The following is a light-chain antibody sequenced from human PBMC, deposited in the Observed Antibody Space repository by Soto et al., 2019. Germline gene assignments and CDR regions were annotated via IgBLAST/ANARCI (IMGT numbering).Light chain of an antibody. J-gene: IGKJ2*01. CDR1: QSVSYW. Sequence: DIQMTQSPSTLSASLGDRATLSCRASQSVSYWLAWYQQKPGKAPKLLIYDSSTLESGVPSRFSGSGSGTEFTLTISSLQPDDFATYYCQQYNNYSYTFGQGTKLEIK. CDR3: QQYNNYSYT. CDR2: DSS. V-gene: IGKV1-5*01.